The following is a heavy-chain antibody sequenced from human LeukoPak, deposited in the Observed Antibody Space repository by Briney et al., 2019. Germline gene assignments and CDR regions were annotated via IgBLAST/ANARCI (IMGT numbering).Heavy chain of an antibody. D-gene: IGHD5-18*01. V-gene: IGHV5-10-1*01. Sequence: GESLKISCKGSGYSFTSYWISWVRQMPGKGLEWMGRTDPSDSYTNYGPSFQGHVTISADKSISTAYLQWSSLKASDTAMYYCATLGYSYGYPFDYWGQGTLVTVSS. J-gene: IGHJ4*02. CDR3: ATLGYSYGYPFDY. CDR2: TDPSDSYT. CDR1: GYSFTSYW.